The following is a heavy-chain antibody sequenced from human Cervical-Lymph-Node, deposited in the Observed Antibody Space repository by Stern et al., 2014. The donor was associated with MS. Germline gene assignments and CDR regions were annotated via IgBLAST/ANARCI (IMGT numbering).Heavy chain of an antibody. CDR3: ARSPDLYDSSGYYFD. J-gene: IGHJ4*02. V-gene: IGHV1-69*04. CDR2: IIPFLGIA. CDR1: GGTLNNYA. D-gene: IGHD3-22*01. Sequence: QVQLVQSGAEVKKPGSSVKVSCKASGGTLNNYAVSWVRQAPGQGLEWIGKIIPFLGIANYAHKFQGRVTLTAAATISYMEVSSLRSDDTAVYYCARSPDLYDSSGYYFDWGQGTLVTVSS.